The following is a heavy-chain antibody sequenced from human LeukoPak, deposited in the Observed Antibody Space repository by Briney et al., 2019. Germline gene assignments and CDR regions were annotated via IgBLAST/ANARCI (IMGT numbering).Heavy chain of an antibody. CDR2: ISRNSDSI. J-gene: IGHJ4*02. CDR1: GLSFDDYG. Sequence: GRSLTLSCAASGLSFDDYGMHWVRQAPGKGLEWVSGISRNSDSIAYADSVRGRFTISRDNAKNSLYLQMNSLRADDTAFYYCAKRGQGFDYWGQGTLVIVSS. CDR3: AKRGQGFDY. D-gene: IGHD3-10*01. V-gene: IGHV3-9*01.